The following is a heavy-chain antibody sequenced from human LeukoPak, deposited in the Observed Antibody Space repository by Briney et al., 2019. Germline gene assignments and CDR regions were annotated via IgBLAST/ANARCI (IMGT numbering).Heavy chain of an antibody. Sequence: PGGSLRLSCAASGFTFSDYYMSWIRQAPGKGLEWVSYISSSGSTIYYADSVKGRFTLSRDLSRNTVYLQLNNLRVEDTAIYYCAKANWVSNADAVWWGQGTQVTVSS. CDR1: GFTFSDYY. CDR2: ISSSGSTI. D-gene: IGHD1-1*01. V-gene: IGHV3-11*01. CDR3: AKANWVSNADAVW. J-gene: IGHJ4*02.